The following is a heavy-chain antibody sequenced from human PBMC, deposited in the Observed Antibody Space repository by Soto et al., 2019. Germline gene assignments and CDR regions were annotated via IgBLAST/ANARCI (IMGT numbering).Heavy chain of an antibody. J-gene: IGHJ3*02. CDR3: ARVMSGSYSRYAFDI. CDR1: GGSISSYY. Sequence: QVQLQESGPGLVKPSETLSLTCTGSGGSISSYYWSWIRQPPGKGLEWIGYIYYSGSTNYNPSLKGRVTKSVGTSKTQFSLKLSAVTAADTAVYSCARVMSGSYSRYAFDIWGQGTMVTVSS. D-gene: IGHD1-26*01. V-gene: IGHV4-59*01. CDR2: IYYSGST.